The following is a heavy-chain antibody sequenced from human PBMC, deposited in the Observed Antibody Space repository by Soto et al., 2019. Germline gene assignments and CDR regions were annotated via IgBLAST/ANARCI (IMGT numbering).Heavy chain of an antibody. CDR2: INAGNGNT. D-gene: IGHD2-15*01. CDR1: GYTFTSYA. Sequence: ASVKVSCKASGYTFTSYAMHWVHQAPGQRLEWMGWINAGNGNTKYSQKFQGRVTITRDTSASTAYMELSSLRSEDTAVYYCARVALAGYCSGGSCSHSAPFDYWGQGTLVTVSS. V-gene: IGHV1-3*01. J-gene: IGHJ4*02. CDR3: ARVALAGYCSGGSCSHSAPFDY.